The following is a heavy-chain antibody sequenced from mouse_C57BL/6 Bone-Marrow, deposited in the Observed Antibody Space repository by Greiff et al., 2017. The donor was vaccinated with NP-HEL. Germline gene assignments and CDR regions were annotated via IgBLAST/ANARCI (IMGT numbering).Heavy chain of an antibody. CDR1: GYTFTSYG. D-gene: IGHD1-1*01. Sequence: QVQLKESGAELARPGASVKLSCKASGYTFTSYGISWVKQRTGQGLEWIGEIYPRSGNTYYNEKFKGKATLTVDKSSSTAYMELRSLTSEDYAVYFCARDLITTVVDYFDYRGQGTTLTVSS. CDR2: IYPRSGNT. J-gene: IGHJ2*01. CDR3: ARDLITTVVDYFDY. V-gene: IGHV1-81*01.